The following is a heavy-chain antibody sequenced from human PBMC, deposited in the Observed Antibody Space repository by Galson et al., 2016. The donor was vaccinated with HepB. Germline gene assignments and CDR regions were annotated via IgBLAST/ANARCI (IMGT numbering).Heavy chain of an antibody. V-gene: IGHV1-46*01. J-gene: IGHJ6*02. CDR1: GYTFTNYY. Sequence: SVKVSCKASGYTFTNYYIHWVRQAPGQGLEWMGIIDPNGGSTSYEHKFQGRVTMTRDTSTSTVYMELSSLGSEDTAVYYCARDKGRSGWDGMDVWGQGTTVTASS. CDR3: ARDKGRSGWDGMDV. CDR2: IDPNGGST. D-gene: IGHD6-19*01.